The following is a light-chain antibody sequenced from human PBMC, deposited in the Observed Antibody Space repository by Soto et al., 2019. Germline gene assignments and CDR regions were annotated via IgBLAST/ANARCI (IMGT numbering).Light chain of an antibody. V-gene: IGKV3-15*01. CDR1: QSAGTN. J-gene: IGKJ5*01. CDR3: QKYNNWPSIT. CDR2: GAF. Sequence: EIVMPQSPATLTVFPGARAPLPCRASQSAGTNLAWYQQKPGQAPTLLIHGAFSRATGIPDRFSGSGSGTEFTLTISSLQSEDFAAYYCQKYNNWPSITFGQGTRLEIK.